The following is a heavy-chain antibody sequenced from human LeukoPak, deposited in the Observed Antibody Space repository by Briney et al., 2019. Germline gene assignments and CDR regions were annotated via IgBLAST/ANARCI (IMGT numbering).Heavy chain of an antibody. J-gene: IGHJ4*02. Sequence: PSETLSLTCTVSGGSICSGSYYWRWIRQPAGKGLEWIGRIYTSGSTNYNPSLKSRVTISVDTSKNQFSLKLSSVTAADTAVYYCARDTSDYSGSYFDYWGQGTLVTVSS. D-gene: IGHD1-26*01. CDR2: IYTSGST. V-gene: IGHV4-61*02. CDR3: ARDTSDYSGSYFDY. CDR1: GGSICSGSYY.